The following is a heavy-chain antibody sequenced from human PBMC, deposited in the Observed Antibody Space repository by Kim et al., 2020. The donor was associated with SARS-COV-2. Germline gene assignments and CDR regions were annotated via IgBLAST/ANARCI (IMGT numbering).Heavy chain of an antibody. CDR2: INHSGST. J-gene: IGHJ6*03. CDR3: ARARGGSYGGPFRYYYYY. V-gene: IGHV4-34*01. CDR1: GGSFSGYY. Sequence: SETLSLTCAVYGGSFSGYYWSWIRQPPGKGLEWIWEINHSGSTNYNPSLKSRVTISVDTSKNQFSLKLSSVTAADTAVYYCARARGGSYGGPFRYYYYY. D-gene: IGHD1-26*01.